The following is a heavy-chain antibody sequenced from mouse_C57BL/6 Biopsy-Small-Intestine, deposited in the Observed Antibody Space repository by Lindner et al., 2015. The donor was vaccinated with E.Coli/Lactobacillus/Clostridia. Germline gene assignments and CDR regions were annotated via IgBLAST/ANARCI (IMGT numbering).Heavy chain of an antibody. J-gene: IGHJ2*01. CDR2: ISSGSSTI. CDR3: ARRGGDGYWGDY. V-gene: IGHV5-17*01. Sequence: YGMHWVRQAPEKGLEWVAYISSGSSTIYYADTVKGRFTISRDNAKNTLFLQMTSLRSEDTAMYYCARRGGDGYWGDYWGQGTTLTVSS. D-gene: IGHD2-3*01. CDR1: YG.